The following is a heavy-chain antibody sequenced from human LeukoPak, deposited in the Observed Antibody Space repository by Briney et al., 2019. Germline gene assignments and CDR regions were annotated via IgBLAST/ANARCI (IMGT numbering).Heavy chain of an antibody. Sequence: ASVKVSCKASGYTFTGYYMHWVRQAPGQGLEWMGWINPNSGGTNYAQKFQGRVTMTRDTSISTAYVELSRLRSDDTAVYYCARDNKPWCSGGSCPGDVWGKGTTVTVSS. CDR3: ARDNKPWCSGGSCPGDV. J-gene: IGHJ6*04. D-gene: IGHD2-15*01. CDR2: INPNSGGT. CDR1: GYTFTGYY. V-gene: IGHV1-2*02.